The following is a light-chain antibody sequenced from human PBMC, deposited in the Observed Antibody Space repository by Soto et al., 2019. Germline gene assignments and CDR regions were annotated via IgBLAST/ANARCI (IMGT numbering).Light chain of an antibody. J-gene: IGKJ5*01. CDR2: GAS. CDR1: QTVSSNY. CDR3: QQYTGPPTT. V-gene: IGKV3-20*01. Sequence: EIVLTQSPATLSLYPGERATLSCRASQTVSSNYLAWCQQRPGQAPRLLIYGASTRAAGIPDRFSGSGSGTDFTLTITRLEPEDSAVYFCQQYTGPPTTFGQGTLLEIK.